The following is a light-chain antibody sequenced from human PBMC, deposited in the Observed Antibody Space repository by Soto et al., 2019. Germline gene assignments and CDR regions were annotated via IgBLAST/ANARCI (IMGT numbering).Light chain of an antibody. Sequence: QYLLRHPPAASWTPGQRFAISCSGSFSKIGSNYVYWYQQFPGTAPKLLIYKNNQRPSGVPDRFSGSKSDTSASLAISGLRSDDEAQYYCAAWDDSLRGWVFGGGTKVTVL. V-gene: IGLV1-47*01. CDR2: KNN. J-gene: IGLJ3*02. CDR3: AAWDDSLRGWV. CDR1: FSKIGSNY.